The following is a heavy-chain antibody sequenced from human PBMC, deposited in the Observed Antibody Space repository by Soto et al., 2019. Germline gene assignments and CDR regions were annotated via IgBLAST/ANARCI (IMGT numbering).Heavy chain of an antibody. CDR3: VKGSWEGDV. CDR1: GFTFSTYA. CDR2: ISGSGGSI. D-gene: IGHD1-26*01. V-gene: IGHV3-23*01. Sequence: EVPLLESGGGLVQPGGSLRLSCAASGFTFSTYAMNWVRQAPGNGLEWVSAISGSGGSIHYADSVKGRFTISRENSENTLYLQMNSRREEDAGVYHCVKGSWEGDVWRHGTAVTVSS. J-gene: IGHJ6*02.